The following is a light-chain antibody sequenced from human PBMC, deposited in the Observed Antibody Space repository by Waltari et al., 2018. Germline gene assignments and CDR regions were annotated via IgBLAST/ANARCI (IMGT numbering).Light chain of an antibody. V-gene: IGLV2-23*01. CDR1: SSDVGSYNL. J-gene: IGLJ3*02. CDR2: EDT. Sequence: QSALTQPASVSGSPGQSITISCTGASSDVGSYNLVFWYQQHPGKGPKGMIYEDTKRRSGVSSRFSGARSGNTASLTISGLQAEDEAHYYCCSIAGSVAYWVFGGGTRLTVL. CDR3: CSIAGSVAYWV.